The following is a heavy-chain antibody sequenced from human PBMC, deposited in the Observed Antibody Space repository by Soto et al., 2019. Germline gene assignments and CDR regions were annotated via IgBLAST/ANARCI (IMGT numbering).Heavy chain of an antibody. J-gene: IGHJ6*03. D-gene: IGHD2-21*02. CDR3: ARGSRNYYYMDV. CDR2: INHSGST. Sequence: GSLRLSCAASEFTFSSFWMHRVRQAPGKGLEWIGEINHSGSTNYNPSLKSRVTISVDTSKNQFSLKLSSVTAADTAVYYCARGSRNYYYMDVWGKGTTVTVSS. CDR1: EFTFSSFW. V-gene: IGHV4-34*01.